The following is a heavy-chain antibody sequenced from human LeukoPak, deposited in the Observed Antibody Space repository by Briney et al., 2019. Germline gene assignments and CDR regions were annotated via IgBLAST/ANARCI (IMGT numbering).Heavy chain of an antibody. Sequence: PSETLSLTCAVYGGSFSGYYWSWIRQPPGKGLEWIGEINHSGSTNYNPSLKSRVTISVDTSKNQFSLKLSSVTAADTAVYYCAKDSSFGVIAVAGFDYWGQGTLVTVSS. V-gene: IGHV4-34*01. D-gene: IGHD6-19*01. CDR2: INHSGST. CDR3: AKDSSFGVIAVAGFDY. J-gene: IGHJ4*02. CDR1: GGSFSGYY.